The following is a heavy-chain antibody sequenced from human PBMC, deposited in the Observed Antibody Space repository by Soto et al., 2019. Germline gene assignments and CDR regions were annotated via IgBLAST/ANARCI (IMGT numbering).Heavy chain of an antibody. V-gene: IGHV1-46*01. D-gene: IGHD2-21*02. CDR3: ARGGHVVVVTAASDY. Sequence: ASVKVSCKASGNTFTNYYIHWVRQAPGQGLEWMGTINPSGGHTTYAQKFLGRVTMTRDTSTSTLYMELTSLRSEDTAVYYCARGGHVVVVTAASDYWGQGSLVTVP. CDR2: INPSGGHT. J-gene: IGHJ4*02. CDR1: GNTFTNYY.